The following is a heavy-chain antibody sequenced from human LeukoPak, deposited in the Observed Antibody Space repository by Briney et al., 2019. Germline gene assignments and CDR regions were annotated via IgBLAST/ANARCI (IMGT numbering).Heavy chain of an antibody. V-gene: IGHV3-48*04. CDR1: GFTFSNFG. Sequence: GGSLRLSCAASGFTFSNFGMSWVRQAPGKGLEWVSYISDSGTTIYYGDSVKGRFTISRDNAKKSLYLQMNSLRAEDTAVYYCAELGITMIGGVWGKGTTVTISS. J-gene: IGHJ6*04. CDR2: ISDSGTTI. CDR3: AELGITMIGGV. D-gene: IGHD3-10*02.